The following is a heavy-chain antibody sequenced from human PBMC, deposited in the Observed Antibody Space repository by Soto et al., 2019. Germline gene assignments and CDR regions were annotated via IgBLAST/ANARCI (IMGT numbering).Heavy chain of an antibody. CDR1: WFTFTRYS. CDR3: ARESEDLTSNFDY. V-gene: IGHV3-21*06. Sequence: PGGSLRLSCASSWFTFTRYSMNWVRQAPGKGLEWVSSISSTTNYIYYGDSMKGRFTISRDNAKNSLYLEMNSLRAEDTAVYYCARESEDLTSNFDYWGQGTLVPVSS. J-gene: IGHJ4*02. CDR2: ISSTTNYI.